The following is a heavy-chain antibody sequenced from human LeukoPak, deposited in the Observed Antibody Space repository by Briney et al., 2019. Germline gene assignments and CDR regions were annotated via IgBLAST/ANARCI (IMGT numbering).Heavy chain of an antibody. V-gene: IGHV4-34*01. CDR1: GGSFSGYY. CDR2: INHSGST. CDR3: ARGGLISSIAARRPYGMDV. Sequence: SSETLSLTCGVYGGSFSGYYWSWIRQPPGKRLEWIGEINHSGSTNYNPSLKSRVTISVDTSKNQFSLKLSSVTAADTAVYYCARGGLISSIAARRPYGMDVWGQGTTVTVSS. J-gene: IGHJ6*02. D-gene: IGHD6-6*01.